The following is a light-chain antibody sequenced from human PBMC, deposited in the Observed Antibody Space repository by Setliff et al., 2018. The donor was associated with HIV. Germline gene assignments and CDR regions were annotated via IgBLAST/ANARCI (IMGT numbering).Light chain of an antibody. V-gene: IGLV2-14*01. Sequence: QSALTQPASVSGSPGQSNTISCTGTSSDVGGYNYVSWYQQHPGKAPKLIIYEVTNRPSGVSYRFSGSQSGNTASLTISGLQAEDEADYYCSSFTTTNALDVFGTGTRSPS. CDR1: SSDVGGYNY. J-gene: IGLJ1*01. CDR3: SSFTTTNALDV. CDR2: EVT.